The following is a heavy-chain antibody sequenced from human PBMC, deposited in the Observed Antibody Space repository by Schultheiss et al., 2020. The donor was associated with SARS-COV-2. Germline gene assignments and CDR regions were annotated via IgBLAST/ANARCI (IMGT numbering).Heavy chain of an antibody. CDR1: GDSISSDHW. CDR3: ARDLSRNYPYCAMDV. Sequence: SETLSLTCTVSGDSISSDHWWSWVRQPPGKGLEWIGYIYYSGSTYYNPSLKSRVTISVDTSKNQFSLKLSSVTAADTAVYYCARDLSRNYPYCAMDVWGQGTTVTVSS. D-gene: IGHD1-7*01. J-gene: IGHJ6*02. V-gene: IGHV4-31*03. CDR2: IYYSGST.